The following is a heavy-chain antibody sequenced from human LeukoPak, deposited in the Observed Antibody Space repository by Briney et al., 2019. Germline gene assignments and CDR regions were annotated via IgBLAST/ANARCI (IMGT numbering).Heavy chain of an antibody. CDR3: ASPDGWRYSYGYAPFDY. Sequence: GASVTVSCKASGGTFSSYAISWVRQAPGQGLEWMGGIIPIFGTANYAQKFQGRVTITADESTSTAYMELSSLRSEDTAVYYCASPDGWRYSYGYAPFDYWGQGTLVTVSS. V-gene: IGHV1-69*13. CDR2: IIPIFGTA. J-gene: IGHJ4*02. D-gene: IGHD5-18*01. CDR1: GGTFSSYA.